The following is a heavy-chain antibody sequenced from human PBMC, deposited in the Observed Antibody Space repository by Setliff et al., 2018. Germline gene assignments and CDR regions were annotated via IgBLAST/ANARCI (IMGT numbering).Heavy chain of an antibody. Sequence: PGGSLRLSCAASGFTFSDYYMSWIRQAPGKGLEWVSYISSSGSTIYYADSVKGRFTISRDNAKNSLYLQMNSLRAEDTAVYYCARDDSEITMVRGVRRHYYYGMDVWGQGTTVTVSS. CDR1: GFTFSDYY. CDR3: ARDDSEITMVRGVRRHYYYGMDV. V-gene: IGHV3-11*04. J-gene: IGHJ6*02. CDR2: ISSSGSTI. D-gene: IGHD3-10*01.